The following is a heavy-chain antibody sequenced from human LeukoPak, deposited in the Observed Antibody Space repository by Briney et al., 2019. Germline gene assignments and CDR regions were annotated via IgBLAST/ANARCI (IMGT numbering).Heavy chain of an antibody. J-gene: IGHJ4*02. D-gene: IGHD2-15*01. Sequence: PGGSLRLSCAASGFTFSNAWMSWVRQAPGKGLGWVGRIKSKTDGGTTDYAAPVKGRFTISRDDSKNTLYLQMNSLKTEDTAVYYCTTCRYRGGSCYSDYWGQGTLVTVSS. V-gene: IGHV3-15*01. CDR1: GFTFSNAW. CDR3: TTCRYRGGSCYSDY. CDR2: IKSKTDGGTT.